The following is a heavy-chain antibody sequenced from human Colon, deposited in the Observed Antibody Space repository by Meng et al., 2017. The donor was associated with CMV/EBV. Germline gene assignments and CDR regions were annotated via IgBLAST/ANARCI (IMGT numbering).Heavy chain of an antibody. V-gene: IGHV4-59*01. J-gene: IGHJ4*02. CDR3: ARVDYSGNYDY. Sequence: GSLRLSCSVSGGSISSYYWSWIRQPPGKGLEWIGYIYYSGSTNSSPSLKSRVTISVDTSKNHFSLNLTSVTAADTAVYYCARVDYSGNYDYWGQGTLVTVSS. CDR1: GGSISSYY. CDR2: IYYSGST. D-gene: IGHD4/OR15-4a*01.